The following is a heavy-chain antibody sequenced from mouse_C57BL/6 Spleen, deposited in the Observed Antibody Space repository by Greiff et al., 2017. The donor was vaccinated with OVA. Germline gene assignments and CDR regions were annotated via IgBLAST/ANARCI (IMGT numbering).Heavy chain of an antibody. CDR2: IDPSDSYT. CDR3: ARNLERVFFFDY. J-gene: IGHJ2*01. Sequence: QVQLQQPGAELVMPGASVKLSCKASGYTFTSYWMHWVKQRPGQGLEWIGEIDPSDSYTNYNQKFKGKSILTVDKSSSRAYMQLISLKSYDSAGFYCARNLERVFFFDYWGQGTTLTVSS. V-gene: IGHV1-69*01. CDR1: GYTFTSYW.